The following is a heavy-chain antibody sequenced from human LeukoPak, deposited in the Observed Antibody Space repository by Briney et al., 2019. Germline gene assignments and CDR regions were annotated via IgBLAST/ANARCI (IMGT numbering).Heavy chain of an antibody. Sequence: PSGTLSLTCTVSGGSISSGSYYWSWIRQPAGKGLEWIGRIYTSGSTNYNPSLKSRVTISVDTSKNQFSLKLSSVTAADTAVYYCARNRFFQGYMDVWGKGTTVTVSS. D-gene: IGHD3-3*01. V-gene: IGHV4-61*02. CDR1: GGSISSGSYY. J-gene: IGHJ6*03. CDR3: ARNRFFQGYMDV. CDR2: IYTSGST.